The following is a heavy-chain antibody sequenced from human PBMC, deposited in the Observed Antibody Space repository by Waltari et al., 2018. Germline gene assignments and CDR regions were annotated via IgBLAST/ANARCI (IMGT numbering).Heavy chain of an antibody. Sequence: QVQLVQSGAEVRKPGASVKVSCKVSGYSLSELSMHWVRQAPGKGLEWVGGLDPEDEETVYAQKFQGRVTMTEDTSTDTAYMELSSLRSDDTAVYYCTTDIMLRVFSNVLGQGTTVTVSS. D-gene: IGHD3-10*01. J-gene: IGHJ6*02. V-gene: IGHV1-24*01. CDR3: TTDIMLRVFSNV. CDR2: LDPEDEET. CDR1: GYSLSELS.